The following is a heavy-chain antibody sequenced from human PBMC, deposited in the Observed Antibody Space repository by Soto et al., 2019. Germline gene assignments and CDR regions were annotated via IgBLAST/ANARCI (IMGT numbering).Heavy chain of an antibody. Sequence: HPGGSLRLSCAASGSTLSHDWMSWVRQAPGKGLEWVANIKKDGSDKYYVDSVKGRFTISRDNARNSVYLQMNSLRAEDTAVYYCATISSTDDYWGQGTPVTVSS. V-gene: IGHV3-7*01. CDR1: GSTLSHDW. D-gene: IGHD2-2*01. CDR2: IKKDGSDK. J-gene: IGHJ4*02. CDR3: ATISSTDDY.